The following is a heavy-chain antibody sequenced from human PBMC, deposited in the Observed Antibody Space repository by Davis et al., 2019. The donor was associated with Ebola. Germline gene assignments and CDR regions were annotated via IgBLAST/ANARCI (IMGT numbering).Heavy chain of an antibody. V-gene: IGHV4-34*01. CDR3: ARASVVPAAIPHYYYYMDV. Sequence: PSETLSLTCAVYGGSFSGYYWTWIRQSPGKGLEWIGEINHSGSTNYNPSLKSRVTISVDTSKNQFSLKLSSVTAADTAVYYCARASVVPAAIPHYYYYMDVWGKGTTVTVSS. CDR2: INHSGST. J-gene: IGHJ6*03. D-gene: IGHD2-2*02. CDR1: GGSFSGYY.